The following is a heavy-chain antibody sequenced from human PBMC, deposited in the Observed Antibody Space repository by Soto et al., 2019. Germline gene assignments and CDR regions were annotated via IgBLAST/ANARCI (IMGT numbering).Heavy chain of an antibody. CDR2: ISGSGGST. J-gene: IGHJ4*02. CDR3: AKDRDYYDSSGYLVY. Sequence: EVQLLESGGGLVQPGGSLRLSCAASGFTFSSYAMSWVRQAPGKGLEWVSAISGSGGSTYYADSVKGRFTISRDNSKNTPDLQMNSLRAEDTAVYYCAKDRDYYDSSGYLVYWGEGTLVTVSS. V-gene: IGHV3-23*01. CDR1: GFTFSSYA. D-gene: IGHD3-22*01.